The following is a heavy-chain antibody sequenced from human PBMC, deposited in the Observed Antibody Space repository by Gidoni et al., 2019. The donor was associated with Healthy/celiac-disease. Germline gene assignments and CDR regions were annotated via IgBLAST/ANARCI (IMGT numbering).Heavy chain of an antibody. J-gene: IGHJ5*02. CDR3: ERDSFWGFDP. Sequence: QVQLLQSGAEVKKPGASVNVSCKASGYTFTSYAINWVRQATGQGLEWMGWMNPNRGNTGYAQKVQGRVSMTRNTSISTAYMELSSLRSEDTAVYYCERDSFWGFDPWGQGTLVTVSS. D-gene: IGHD3-16*02. CDR2: MNPNRGNT. CDR1: GYTFTSYA. V-gene: IGHV1-8*01.